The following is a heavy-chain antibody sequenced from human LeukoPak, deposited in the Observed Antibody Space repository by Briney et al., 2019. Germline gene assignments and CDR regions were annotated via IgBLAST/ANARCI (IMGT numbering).Heavy chain of an antibody. J-gene: IGHJ4*02. Sequence: GGSLRLSCAASGFTFSSYSMNWVRQAPGKGLEWVSSISSSSSYIYYADSVKGRFTISRDNAKNSLYLQMNSLRAEDTAVYYCVRVLGYSYGFDYWGQGTLVTVSS. CDR2: ISSSSSYI. CDR3: VRVLGYSYGFDY. V-gene: IGHV3-21*01. CDR1: GFTFSSYS. D-gene: IGHD5-18*01.